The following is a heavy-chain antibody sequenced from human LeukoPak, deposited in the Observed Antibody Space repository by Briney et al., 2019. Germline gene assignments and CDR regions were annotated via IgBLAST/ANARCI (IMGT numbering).Heavy chain of an antibody. CDR2: IIPIFGTA. CDR1: GYTFTGYY. Sequence: SVKVSCKASGYTFTGYYMHWVRQAPGQGLEWMGRIIPIFGTANYAQKFQGRVTITADKSTSTAYMELSSLRSEDTAVYYCARDKIAVAGTTSFDYWGQGTLVTVSS. J-gene: IGHJ4*02. D-gene: IGHD6-19*01. CDR3: ARDKIAVAGTTSFDY. V-gene: IGHV1-69*06.